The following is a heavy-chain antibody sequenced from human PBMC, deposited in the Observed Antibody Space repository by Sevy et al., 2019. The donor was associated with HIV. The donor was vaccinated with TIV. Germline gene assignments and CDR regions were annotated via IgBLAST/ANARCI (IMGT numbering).Heavy chain of an antibody. J-gene: IGHJ4*02. D-gene: IGHD2-8*01. Sequence: GGSLRLSCVASGFNFNIYSMSWVRQAPGKRLEWVSTLSFGCGRIDHADSVQGRFTMSRDDSKKTVYLEMNSLRPEDTAVYYCAREGCTKPHDYWGQGTLVTVPS. CDR2: LSFGCGRI. CDR3: AREGCTKPHDY. V-gene: IGHV3-23*01. CDR1: GFNFNIYS.